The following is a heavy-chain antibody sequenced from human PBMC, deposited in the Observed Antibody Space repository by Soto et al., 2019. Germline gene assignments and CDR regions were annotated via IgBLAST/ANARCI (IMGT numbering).Heavy chain of an antibody. Sequence: PVGSLRLSCAASGFTFSNAWMSWVRQAPGKGLEWVGLLNSKTDGGTTDYAAPVKGRFTISRDDSKNMLYLQMNSLKTEDTAVYYCTAGSPFNPWGQGTLVTVS. CDR1: GFTFSNAW. J-gene: IGHJ5*02. V-gene: IGHV3-15*01. CDR3: TAGSPFNP. CDR2: LNSKTDGGTT. D-gene: IGHD3-10*01.